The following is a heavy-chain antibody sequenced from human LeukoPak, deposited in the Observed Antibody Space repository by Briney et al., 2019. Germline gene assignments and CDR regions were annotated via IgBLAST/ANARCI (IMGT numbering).Heavy chain of an antibody. CDR1: GYTFTSYG. CDR2: ISAYNGNT. CDR3: ARIRNSGSSLNWFDP. V-gene: IGHV1-18*01. J-gene: IGHJ5*02. Sequence: EASVKVSCKASGYTFTSYGISWVRQAPGQGLEWMGWISAYNGNTNYAQKLQGRVTMTTDTSTSTAYMELRSLRSDDTAVYYCARIRNSGSSLNWFDPWGQGTLVTVSS. D-gene: IGHD1-26*01.